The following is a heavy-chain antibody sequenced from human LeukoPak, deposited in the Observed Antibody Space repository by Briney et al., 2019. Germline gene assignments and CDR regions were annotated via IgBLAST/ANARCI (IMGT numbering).Heavy chain of an antibody. J-gene: IGHJ5*02. D-gene: IGHD2-2*02. Sequence: SETLSLTCAVYGGSFSGYYWSWIRQPAGKGLEWIGRIYTSGSTNYNPSLKSRVTISVDTSKNQFSLKLSSVTAADTAVYYCARGFVVPAAIVNHRWFDPWGQGTLVTVSS. V-gene: IGHV4-59*10. CDR1: GGSFSGYY. CDR3: ARGFVVPAAIVNHRWFDP. CDR2: IYTSGST.